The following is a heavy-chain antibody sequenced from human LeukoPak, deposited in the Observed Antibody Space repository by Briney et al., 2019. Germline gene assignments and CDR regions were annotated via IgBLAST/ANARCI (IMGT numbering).Heavy chain of an antibody. Sequence: GGSLRLSCAASGFTFSSYGMHWVRQAPGKGLEWVAVIWYDGSNKYYADSVKGRFTISRDNSKNTLYLQMNSLRAEDTAVYYCARADAYCSGGSCRDAFDIWGQGTMVTVSS. CDR2: IWYDGSNK. D-gene: IGHD2-15*01. J-gene: IGHJ3*02. CDR3: ARADAYCSGGSCRDAFDI. V-gene: IGHV3-33*01. CDR1: GFTFSSYG.